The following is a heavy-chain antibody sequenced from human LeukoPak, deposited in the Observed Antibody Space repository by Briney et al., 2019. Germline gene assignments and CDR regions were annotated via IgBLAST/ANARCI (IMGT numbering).Heavy chain of an antibody. Sequence: GGSLRLSCAASGFTFSSYGMHWVRQAPGKGLEWVAVISYDGSNKYYAGSVKGRFTISRDNSKNTLYLQMNSLRAEDTAVYYRAKEDYGSGSFDYWGQGTLVTVSS. CDR2: ISYDGSNK. V-gene: IGHV3-30*18. D-gene: IGHD3-10*01. CDR3: AKEDYGSGSFDY. CDR1: GFTFSSYG. J-gene: IGHJ4*02.